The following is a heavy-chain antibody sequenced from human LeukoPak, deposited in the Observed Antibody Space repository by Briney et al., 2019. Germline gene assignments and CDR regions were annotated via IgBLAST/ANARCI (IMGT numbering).Heavy chain of an antibody. V-gene: IGHV1-24*01. CDR2: FDPEDGET. D-gene: IGHD3-10*01. Sequence: SEKVFCKVSGYPLTELSMHWARHAPGKGLEGRGGFDPEDGETIYAREFEGRVTMPEDTSTDTAYMALSSLRSEHAPVYYCATSIVTMVRGVITPFDYWGQGTLVTVSS. CDR3: ATSIVTMVRGVITPFDY. CDR1: GYPLTELS. J-gene: IGHJ4*02.